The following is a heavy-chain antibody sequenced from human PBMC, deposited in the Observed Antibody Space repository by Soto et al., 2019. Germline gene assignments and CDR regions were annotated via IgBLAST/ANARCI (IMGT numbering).Heavy chain of an antibody. Sequence: QVQLVESGGGVVQPGRSLRLSCAASGFTFSSYGMHWVRQAPGKGLEWVAVIWYDGSNKYYADSVKGRFTISRDNSKNTLYRKMNSGRAEDRPVYYWAKAPSWGENWFPPWGQEPLVTVPS. CDR1: GFTFSSYG. V-gene: IGHV3-33*06. CDR2: IWYDGSNK. D-gene: IGHD7-27*01. J-gene: IGHJ5*02. CDR3: AKAPSWGENWFPP.